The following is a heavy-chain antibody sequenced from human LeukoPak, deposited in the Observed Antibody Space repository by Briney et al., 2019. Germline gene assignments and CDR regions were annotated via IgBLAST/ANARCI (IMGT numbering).Heavy chain of an antibody. CDR1: GFTFSSYW. V-gene: IGHV3-7*01. CDR2: IKQYGSEK. CDR3: ARAAPVPAATVAGYYYYYYGMDG. Sequence: GGAVRLSCAASGFTFSSYWLRWVRQAPAKGVEGVANIKQYGSEKYYVDSVKGRFTISRDNAKNSLYLQMNSLRAEDTAVYCCARAAPVPAATVAGYYYYYYGMDGWGQATTVTVPS. D-gene: IGHD2-2*01. J-gene: IGHJ6*02.